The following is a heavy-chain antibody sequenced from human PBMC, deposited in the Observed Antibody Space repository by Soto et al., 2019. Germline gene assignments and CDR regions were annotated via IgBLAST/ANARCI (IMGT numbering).Heavy chain of an antibody. CDR1: GFTLSSYN. D-gene: IGHD6-13*01. CDR2: ISGSSDTI. V-gene: IGHV3-48*02. J-gene: IGHJ6*02. CDR3: ARDHGGSTWFVGIYYYFGVDV. Sequence: EVQLVESGGGLVQPGGSLRLSCAASGFTLSSYNMNWVRQAPGKGLEWVSYISGSSDTIYYADSVKGRFTISRDNAKNSLYRQMDSRRDEDTAVYYCARDHGGSTWFVGIYYYFGVDVWGQGTRVTVSS.